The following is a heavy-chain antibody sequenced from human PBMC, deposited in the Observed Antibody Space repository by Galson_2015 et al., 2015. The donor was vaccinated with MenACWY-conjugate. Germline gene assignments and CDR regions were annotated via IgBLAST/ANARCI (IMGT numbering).Heavy chain of an antibody. J-gene: IGHJ2*01. V-gene: IGHV3-23*01. CDR3: ANIGKTGNWYFDR. CDR1: GFPFSNHG. D-gene: IGHD3-10*01. Sequence: SLRLSCAASGFPFSNHGMSWVRQAPGQGLEWVSSISNTGGLTYYADSVRGRFTISRYNSTNTPYLQLNSLSAGDTAMYYCANIGKTGNWYFDRWGRGTLVTVSS. CDR2: ISNTGGLT.